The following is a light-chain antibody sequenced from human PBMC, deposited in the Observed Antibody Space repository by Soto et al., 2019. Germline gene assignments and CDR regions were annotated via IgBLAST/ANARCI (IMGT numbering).Light chain of an antibody. CDR1: QSVSSY. Sequence: EIVLTQSPATLSLSPGERATLSCRSSQSVSSYLATYQQKPRAPPRLLIYDASNRATGIPARCSGSGSGTDFTLTISRLEPEDFAVYYCQQYGSSPPWTFGQGTKVDIK. J-gene: IGKJ1*01. CDR3: QQYGSSPPWT. V-gene: IGKV3-20*01. CDR2: DAS.